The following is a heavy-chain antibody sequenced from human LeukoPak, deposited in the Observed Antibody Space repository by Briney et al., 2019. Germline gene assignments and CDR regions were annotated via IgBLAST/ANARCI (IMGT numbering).Heavy chain of an antibody. Sequence: SETLSLTCGVSGGTITITNYWTWVRQPPGKGLEWIGEVNLQGSTNYNPSLMGRVAISVDTSENHISLQLTSVTAADTAVYYCAREGGPYRPLDYSGQGTLVTVSS. CDR3: AREGGPYRPLDY. J-gene: IGHJ4*02. V-gene: IGHV4-4*02. CDR2: VNLQGST. CDR1: GGTITITNY.